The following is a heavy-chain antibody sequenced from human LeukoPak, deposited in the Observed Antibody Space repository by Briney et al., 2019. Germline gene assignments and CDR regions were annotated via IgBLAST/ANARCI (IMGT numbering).Heavy chain of an antibody. V-gene: IGHV3-33*08. D-gene: IGHD3-22*01. CDR1: GFTFSSYA. J-gene: IGHJ4*02. CDR3: ARPGDDSSGSFDY. Sequence: PGGSLRLSCAASGFTFSSYAMSWVRQAPGKGLEWVAVIWYDGSNKYYADSVKGRFTISRDNSKNTLYLQMNSLRAEDTAVYYCARPGDDSSGSFDYWGQGTLVTVSS. CDR2: IWYDGSNK.